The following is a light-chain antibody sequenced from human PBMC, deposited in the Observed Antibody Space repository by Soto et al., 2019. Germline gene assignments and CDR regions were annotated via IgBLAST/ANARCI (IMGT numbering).Light chain of an antibody. J-gene: IGKJ1*01. CDR3: QQYKSYWP. CDR1: QSISSW. V-gene: IGKV1-5*01. CDR2: DAS. Sequence: DIQMTQSPSTLSASVGDRVTITCRASQSISSWLAWYQQKPGKAPKLRIYDASSLESGVPSRFSGSGSGTEFTLTISSLQPDDFAAYYCQQYKSYWPFGQGTNADIK.